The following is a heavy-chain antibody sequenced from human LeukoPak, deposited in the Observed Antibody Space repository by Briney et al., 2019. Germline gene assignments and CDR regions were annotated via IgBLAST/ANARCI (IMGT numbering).Heavy chain of an antibody. Sequence: SETLSLTCTVSGGSISGYYWSWSRQPPGKGVEWIGNLYYMRGAWYKSSLKSRVTTSVDTSRNEFSLKVSSVTAADTAIYYCARDLSFDWFPYYFDYWGQGILVTVSS. CDR2: LYYMRGA. CDR1: GGSISGYY. J-gene: IGHJ4*02. CDR3: ARDLSFDWFPYYFDY. V-gene: IGHV4-59*12. D-gene: IGHD3-9*01.